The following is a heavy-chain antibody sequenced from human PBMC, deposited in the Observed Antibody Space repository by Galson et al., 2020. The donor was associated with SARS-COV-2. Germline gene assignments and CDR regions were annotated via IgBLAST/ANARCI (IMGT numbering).Heavy chain of an antibody. CDR3: VKMWTGKAVVLGHFDI. CDR1: GFTFSNYA. CDR2: ISSNGGST. V-gene: IGHV3-64D*08. D-gene: IGHD6-19*01. Sequence: QTGGSLRLSCSASGFTFSNYAMHWVRQAPGKGLEYVSSISSNGGSTYYADPVRGRFTISRDNSKSTLNLKMNGLRADDTAVYYCVKMWTGKAVVLGHFDIWGQGTMVSVSS. J-gene: IGHJ3*02.